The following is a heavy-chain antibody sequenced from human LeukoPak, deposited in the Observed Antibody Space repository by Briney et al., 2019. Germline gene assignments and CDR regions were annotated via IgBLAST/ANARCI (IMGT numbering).Heavy chain of an antibody. Sequence: GASLKISCKGSGYSFTSYWIGWVRQMPGKGLEWMGIIYPGDSDTRYSPSFQGQVTISADKSISTAYLQWSSLKASDTAMYYCARRSRRYDFWSGYVDVWGKGTTVTVSS. J-gene: IGHJ6*04. D-gene: IGHD3-3*01. CDR2: IYPGDSDT. CDR1: GYSFTSYW. V-gene: IGHV5-51*01. CDR3: ARRSRRYDFWSGYVDV.